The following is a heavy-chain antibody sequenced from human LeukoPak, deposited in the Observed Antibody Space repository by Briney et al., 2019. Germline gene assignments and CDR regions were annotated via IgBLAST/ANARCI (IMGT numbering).Heavy chain of an antibody. V-gene: IGHV4-59*01. CDR1: GGSISNFY. D-gene: IGHD5-12*01. CDR2: IHYSGST. Sequence: SETLSLTCSVSGGSISNFYWSWIRQPPGKGLEWIGYIHYSGSTNYNPSLKSRVTISVDTSKNQFSLNLSSVTAEDTAVYYCARALYSGYDYGGQGTLVTVSS. CDR3: ARALYSGYDY. J-gene: IGHJ4*02.